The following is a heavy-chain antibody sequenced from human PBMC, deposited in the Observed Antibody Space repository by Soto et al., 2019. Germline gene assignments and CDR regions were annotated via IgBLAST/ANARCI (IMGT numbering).Heavy chain of an antibody. D-gene: IGHD2-15*01. V-gene: IGHV1-69*12. CDR2: IIPIFGTA. CDR1: GGTFSSYA. J-gene: IGHJ6*02. Sequence: QVQLVQSGAEVKKPGSSVKVSCKASGGTFSSYAISWVRQAPGQGLEWMGGIIPIFGTANYAQKFQGRVTITADESTSTAYMELSSLRSEDTAVYYCAGESCGSGGSCYSRDGMDVWGQGTTVTVSS. CDR3: AGESCGSGGSCYSRDGMDV.